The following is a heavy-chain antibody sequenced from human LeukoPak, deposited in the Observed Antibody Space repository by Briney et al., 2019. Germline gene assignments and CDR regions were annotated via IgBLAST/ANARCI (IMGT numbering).Heavy chain of an antibody. CDR2: IYYSGST. CDR1: GGSISSSSYY. Sequence: SQTLSLTCTVSGGSISSSSYYWGWIRQPPGKGLEWIGSIYYSGSTYYNPSLKSRVTISVDTSKNQFSLKLSSVTAADTAVYYCARYSVATIDMYYFDYWGQGTLVTVSS. D-gene: IGHD5-12*01. J-gene: IGHJ4*02. CDR3: ARYSVATIDMYYFDY. V-gene: IGHV4-39*01.